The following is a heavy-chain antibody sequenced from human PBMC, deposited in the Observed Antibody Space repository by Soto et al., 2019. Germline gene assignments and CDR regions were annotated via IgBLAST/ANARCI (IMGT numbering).Heavy chain of an antibody. CDR2: IYWNDDK. D-gene: IGHD3-3*01. CDR1: WFSLSTRGVG. Sequence: CGPTLVNPTQTLTLTCTFSWFSLSTRGVGVGWIRQPPGKALELLALIYWNDDKRYSPSLKSRLTITKDTSKNQVVLTMTNMDPVDTATYYCAHKAPDYDFWSGYYTGNWFDPWGQGTLVTVSS. V-gene: IGHV2-5*01. CDR3: AHKAPDYDFWSGYYTGNWFDP. J-gene: IGHJ5*02.